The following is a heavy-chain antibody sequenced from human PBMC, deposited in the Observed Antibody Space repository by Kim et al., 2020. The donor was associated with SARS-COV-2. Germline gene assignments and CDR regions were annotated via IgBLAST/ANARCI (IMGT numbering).Heavy chain of an antibody. CDR3: ARHRESGCYLSWFDP. D-gene: IGHD1-26*01. Sequence: SETLSLTCTVSGGSISSSSYYWGWIRQPPGKGLEWIGVTFFMGTTSYNPSLRIRVTIPVDTSKNQFSLRLCSLTAADTAGFSCARHRESGCYLSWFDPWGQGTLVTVSS. J-gene: IGHJ5*02. CDR2: TFFMGTT. CDR1: GGSISSSSYY. V-gene: IGHV4-39*01.